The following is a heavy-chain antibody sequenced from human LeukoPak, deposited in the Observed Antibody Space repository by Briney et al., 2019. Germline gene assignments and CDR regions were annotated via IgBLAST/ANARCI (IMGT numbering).Heavy chain of an antibody. CDR1: GYTLTELS. CDR3: ARETRLKYFDY. J-gene: IGHJ4*02. CDR2: ISSSSSTI. V-gene: IGHV3-48*01. Sequence: SCKVSGYTLTELSMNWVRQAPGKGLEWVSHISSSSSTIYYADSVKGRFTISRDNSKNTLYLQMNSLRAEDTAVYYCARETRLKYFDYWGQGTLVTVSS. D-gene: IGHD2-8*01.